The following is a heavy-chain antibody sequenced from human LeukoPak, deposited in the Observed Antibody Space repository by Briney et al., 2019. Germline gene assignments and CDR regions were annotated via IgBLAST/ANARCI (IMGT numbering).Heavy chain of an antibody. J-gene: IGHJ4*02. V-gene: IGHV3-64*01. D-gene: IGHD3-22*01. CDR1: GFTFSDFA. Sequence: PGGSLRLSCAASGFTFSDFAMHWVRQAPGKGLQYVAGISRQGGSTYYSSSVKGRFIVSRDNSKNTLDLQMGSLRAEDVAVYYCARDLRDYYDSSGYYTFPDYWGQGTLVTVSS. CDR3: ARDLRDYYDSSGYYTFPDY. CDR2: ISRQGGST.